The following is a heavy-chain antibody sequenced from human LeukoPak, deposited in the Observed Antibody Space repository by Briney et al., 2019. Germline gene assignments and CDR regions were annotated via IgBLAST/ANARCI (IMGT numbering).Heavy chain of an antibody. J-gene: IGHJ6*03. CDR2: IWYDGSNK. V-gene: IGHV3-33*01. CDR1: GFTFSSYG. CDR3: ARGYYDFWSGYYTYYYYYMDV. Sequence: GESLRLSCAASGFTFSSYGMHWVRQAPGKGLEWVAVIWYDGSNKYYADSVKGRFTISRDNSKNTLYLQMNSLRAEDTAVYYCARGYYDFWSGYYTYYYYYMDVWGKGTTVTVSS. D-gene: IGHD3-3*01.